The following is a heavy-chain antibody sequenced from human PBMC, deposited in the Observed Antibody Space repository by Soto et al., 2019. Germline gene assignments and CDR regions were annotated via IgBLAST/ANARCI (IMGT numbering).Heavy chain of an antibody. Sequence: GGSLRLSCAASGFTFDSYWMTWVRQAPGKGLEWVAHIKQDGGQTYYVDSVKGRFTISRDNAKTSLYLQMNSLRAEDTSVYFCARGGNGYENWPQYYYYGMDVWGQGTTVTVSS. CDR3: ARGGNGYENWPQYYYYGMDV. J-gene: IGHJ6*02. CDR2: IKQDGGQT. D-gene: IGHD5-12*01. V-gene: IGHV3-7*01. CDR1: GFTFDSYW.